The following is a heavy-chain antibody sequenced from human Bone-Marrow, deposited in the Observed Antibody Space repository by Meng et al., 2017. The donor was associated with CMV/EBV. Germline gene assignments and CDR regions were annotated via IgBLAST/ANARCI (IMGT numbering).Heavy chain of an antibody. D-gene: IGHD3-22*01. J-gene: IGHJ4*02. V-gene: IGHV3-30*02. Sequence: GSLRLSCAASGFTVSSNYMSWVRQAPGKGLEGVAFIRYDGSNKDYADSVKGRFTISRDNAKTTLYLQMNSLRAEDTAVYYCEKDEGGEYYYDSSGLPGDWGQGTLVTVSS. CDR1: GFTVSSNY. CDR2: IRYDGSNK. CDR3: EKDEGGEYYYDSSGLPGD.